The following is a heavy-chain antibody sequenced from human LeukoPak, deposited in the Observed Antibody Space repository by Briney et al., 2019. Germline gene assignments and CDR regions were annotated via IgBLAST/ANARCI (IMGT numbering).Heavy chain of an antibody. CDR1: GFTFSTYV. Sequence: PGGSLRLSCAASGFTFSTYVMNWVRQAPGKGLEWVSTITYGGSNKYYADSVKGRFTISRDNSKSTLYLQMNSLRAEDTAVYYCGRYYVMDFWGQGTAVTVSS. CDR3: GRYYVMDF. V-gene: IGHV3-23*01. J-gene: IGHJ6*02. CDR2: ITYGGSNK.